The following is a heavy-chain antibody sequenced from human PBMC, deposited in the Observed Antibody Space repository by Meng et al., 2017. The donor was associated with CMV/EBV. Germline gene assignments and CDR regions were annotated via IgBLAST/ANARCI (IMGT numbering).Heavy chain of an antibody. CDR2: ISSSSSYI. V-gene: IGHV3-21*04. Sequence: GESLKISCAASVFTFSSYSMNCGRQAPGKGLECVSSISSSSSYIYYADSVKGRFTISRDNAKNSLSLQMNSLRAEDTAVYYCARGWYSSSWYANSWFDPWGQGTLVTVSS. D-gene: IGHD6-13*01. CDR3: ARGWYSSSWYANSWFDP. J-gene: IGHJ5*02. CDR1: VFTFSSYS.